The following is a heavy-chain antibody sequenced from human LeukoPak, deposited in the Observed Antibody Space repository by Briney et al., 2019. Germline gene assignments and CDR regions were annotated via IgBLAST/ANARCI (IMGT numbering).Heavy chain of an antibody. J-gene: IGHJ3*02. D-gene: IGHD6-13*01. CDR1: GGTFSSYA. Sequence: GSSVKVACKASGGTFSSYAISWVRQAPGQGLEWMGGIIPIFGTANNAQKFQGRVTITADESTSTAYMELSSLRSEDTAVYYCARAWQQLVKDAFDIWGQGTMVTVSS. V-gene: IGHV1-69*01. CDR2: IIPIFGTA. CDR3: ARAWQQLVKDAFDI.